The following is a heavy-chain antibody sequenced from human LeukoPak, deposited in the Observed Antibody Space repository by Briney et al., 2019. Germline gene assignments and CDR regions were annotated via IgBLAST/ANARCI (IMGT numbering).Heavy chain of an antibody. V-gene: IGHV3-21*01. CDR1: GFTFSSYS. D-gene: IGHD2-8*01. CDR2: ISSSSSYI. CDR3: APLSRGYCTNGVCYTPGWDFDY. Sequence: GGSLRLSCAASGFTFSSYSMNWVRQAPGKGLEWVSSISSSSSYIYYADSVKGRFTISRDNAKNSLYLQMNSLRAEDTAVYYCAPLSRGYCTNGVCYTPGWDFDYWGQGTLVTVSS. J-gene: IGHJ4*02.